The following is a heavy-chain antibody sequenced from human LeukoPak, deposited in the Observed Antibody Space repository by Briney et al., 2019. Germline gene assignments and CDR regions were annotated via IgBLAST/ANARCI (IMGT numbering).Heavy chain of an antibody. CDR1: GYTFTGYY. Sequence: GASVKVSCKASGYTFTGYYMHWVRQAPGQGLEWMGWINPNSGGTNYAQKFQGRVTMTRDTSISTAYMELSRLRSDDTAVYYCAAYDSSGVGWFDPWGQGTLVTVSS. J-gene: IGHJ5*02. CDR3: AAYDSSGVGWFDP. V-gene: IGHV1-2*02. D-gene: IGHD3-22*01. CDR2: INPNSGGT.